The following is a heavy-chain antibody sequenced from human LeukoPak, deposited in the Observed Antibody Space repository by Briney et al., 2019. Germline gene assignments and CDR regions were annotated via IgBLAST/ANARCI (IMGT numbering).Heavy chain of an antibody. V-gene: IGHV1-2*02. J-gene: IGHJ4*02. CDR1: GYTFTSNY. CDR2: INPNTGAT. Sequence: ASVKVSCKPSGYTFTSNYLHWVRQAPGQGLEWMGWINPNTGATIYAEKFQGRVTMTRVKSIDTAYMEMRSLRSDDTAVYYCARDRVGSGWPRPWYFEFWGQGTLITVSS. D-gene: IGHD6-19*01. CDR3: ARDRVGSGWPRPWYFEF.